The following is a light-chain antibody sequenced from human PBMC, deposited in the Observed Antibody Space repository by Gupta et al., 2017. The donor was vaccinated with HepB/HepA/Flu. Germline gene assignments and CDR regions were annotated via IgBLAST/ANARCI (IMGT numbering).Light chain of an antibody. J-gene: IGLJ3*02. CDR1: SSNIGNNY. CDR3: GTWDSSLTVGV. V-gene: IGLV1-51*01. CDR2: DNN. Sequence: QSVLTQPPSVPAAPGQKVTISCSGSSSNIGNNYVSWYQQLPGTAPKHLIYDNNKRPSGIPDRCSGSKSGTSATLGITGLQTGDEADYYCGTWDSSLTVGVFGGGTKLTVL.